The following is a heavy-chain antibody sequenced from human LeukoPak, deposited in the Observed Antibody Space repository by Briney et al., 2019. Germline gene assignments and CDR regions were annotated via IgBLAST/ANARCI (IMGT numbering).Heavy chain of an antibody. V-gene: IGHV3-21*01. Sequence: PGGSLRLSCAASGFTFSSYSMNWVRQAPGKGLEWVSSISSSSSYIYYADSVKGRFTISRDNAKNSLYLQMNSLRAEDTAVYYCARVGRINYGFDYWGQGTLVTVSS. CDR1: GFTFSSYS. D-gene: IGHD3-10*01. CDR3: ARVGRINYGFDY. J-gene: IGHJ4*02. CDR2: ISSSSSYI.